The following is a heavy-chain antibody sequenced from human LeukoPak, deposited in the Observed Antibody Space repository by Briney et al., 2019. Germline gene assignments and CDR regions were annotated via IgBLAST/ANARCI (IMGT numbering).Heavy chain of an antibody. D-gene: IGHD6-13*01. CDR1: GSRFTSYW. CDR3: ARTNGPSSSWYLRFDY. J-gene: IGHJ4*02. V-gene: IGHV5-51*01. Sequence: GAPLKISFKGSGSRFTSYWIGWVRPIPGKGLEWMGIIYPGESDTRYSPFFQGQVSISADKSISTAYLQWSSLKASDTAMYYCARTNGPSSSWYLRFDYWGQGTLVTVSS. CDR2: IYPGESDT.